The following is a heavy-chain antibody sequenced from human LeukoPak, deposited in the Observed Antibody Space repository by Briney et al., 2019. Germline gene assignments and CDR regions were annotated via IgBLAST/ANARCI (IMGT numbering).Heavy chain of an antibody. Sequence: GGSLRLSCAASGFTFSSYWTYWVRQAPGKGLVWVSRINGDGSITSHADSVKGRFTISRDTAKNTVFLQMNSLRAEDTAVYYCASHGGLWGQGTLVTVSS. D-gene: IGHD5-12*01. V-gene: IGHV3-74*01. CDR3: ASHGGL. CDR2: INGDGSIT. CDR1: GFTFSSYW. J-gene: IGHJ4*02.